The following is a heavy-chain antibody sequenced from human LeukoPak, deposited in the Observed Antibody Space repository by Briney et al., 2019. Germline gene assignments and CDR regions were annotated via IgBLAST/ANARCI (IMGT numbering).Heavy chain of an antibody. CDR3: AKEVTKCSSTSCYTAYYYGMDV. D-gene: IGHD2-2*02. J-gene: IGHJ6*02. V-gene: IGHV3-7*03. CDR1: GFIFTDYW. Sequence: GGSLRLSCAASGFIFTDYWMNWVRQAPGRGLEWLASVKGDGSATSYVDSVKGRFTISRDNAKNSLYLQMNSLRAEDTALYYCAKEVTKCSSTSCYTAYYYGMDVWGQGTTVTVSS. CDR2: VKGDGSAT.